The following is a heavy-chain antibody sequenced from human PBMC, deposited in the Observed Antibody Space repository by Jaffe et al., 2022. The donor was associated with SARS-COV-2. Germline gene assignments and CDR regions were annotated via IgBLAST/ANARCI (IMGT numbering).Heavy chain of an antibody. D-gene: IGHD3-10*01. V-gene: IGHV1-3*01. J-gene: IGHJ5*02. CDR3: ARDWGYYPRFDP. Sequence: QVQLVQSGAEVKKPGASVKVSCKASGYTFTSYAMHWVRQAPGQRLEWMGWINAGNGNTKYSQKFQGRVTITRDTSASTAYMELSSLRSEDTAVYYCARDWGYYPRFDPWGQGTLVTVSS. CDR1: GYTFTSYA. CDR2: INAGNGNT.